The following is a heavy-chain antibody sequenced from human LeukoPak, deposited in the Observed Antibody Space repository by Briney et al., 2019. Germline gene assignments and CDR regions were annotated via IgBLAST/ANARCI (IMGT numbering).Heavy chain of an antibody. Sequence: SETLSLTCTVSGGSISSSSYYWSWVRQPPGKGLEWIGYFYYSGSTNYNPSLKSRVTISVDTSKNQFSLKLSSVTAADTAVYYCARAVSRYSNFAYYYYYIDVWGKGTTVTVSS. CDR2: FYYSGST. V-gene: IGHV4-61*01. CDR1: GGSISSSSYY. CDR3: ARAVSRYSNFAYYYYYIDV. J-gene: IGHJ6*03. D-gene: IGHD4-11*01.